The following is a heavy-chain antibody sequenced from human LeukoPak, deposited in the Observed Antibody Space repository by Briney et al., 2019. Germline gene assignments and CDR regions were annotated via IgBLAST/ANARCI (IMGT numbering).Heavy chain of an antibody. V-gene: IGHV3-7*03. Sequence: GGFLRLSCAASGFTFISYWMSWVRHAPWKGLEWVANVKKDGSQKYYVDSVKGRFTISRDNAKNSLYLQMNSLRAEDTAVYYCARVESPWGQGTLVTVSS. CDR2: VKKDGSQK. CDR1: GFTFISYW. CDR3: ARVESP. J-gene: IGHJ4*02.